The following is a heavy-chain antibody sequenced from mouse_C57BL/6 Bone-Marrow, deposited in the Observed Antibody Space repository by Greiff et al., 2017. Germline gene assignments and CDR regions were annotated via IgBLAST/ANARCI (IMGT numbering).Heavy chain of an antibody. CDR2: ISYDGSN. D-gene: IGHD2-3*01. Sequence: EVQLQESGPGLVKPSQSLSITCSVTGYSITSGYYWNWIRQFPGNKLEWMGYISYDGSNNYKPTLKNRISITRDTSKNQFFLKLNSVTTEDTATYYCAREGWLLPYAMDYWGQGTSVTVSS. J-gene: IGHJ4*01. CDR1: GYSITSGYY. CDR3: AREGWLLPYAMDY. V-gene: IGHV3-6*01.